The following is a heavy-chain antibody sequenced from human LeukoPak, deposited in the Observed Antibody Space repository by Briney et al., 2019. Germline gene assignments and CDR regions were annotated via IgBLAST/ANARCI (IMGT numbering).Heavy chain of an antibody. CDR3: AIVLAIVGVDTTEFYMDV. V-gene: IGHV4-59*11. D-gene: IGHD3-3*01. CDR2: TSGSI. J-gene: IGHJ6*03. CDR1: GASISSHY. Sequence: SETLSLTCAVSGASISSHYWRWIRQPAGKGREWIGYTSGSISDNPPLKIRVAVPLHPSQHQASLSLTSVTAADTAGHYFAIVLAIVGVDTTEFYMDVWGKGTTVTVSS.